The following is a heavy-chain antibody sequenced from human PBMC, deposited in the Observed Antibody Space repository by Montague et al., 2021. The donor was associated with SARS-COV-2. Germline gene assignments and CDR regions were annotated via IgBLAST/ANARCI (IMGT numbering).Heavy chain of an antibody. CDR1: LHSRTRDS. V-gene: IGHV4-59*01. J-gene: IGHJ5*02. CDR3: ARGLENYGSGSHHFDP. Sequence: SETLSLTCAGSLHSRTRDSWDWIGRPPVWTLDYFAYIFHSGATTYNPSLKSRVSISVDTSKNQFSLKLRSVTAADTAVYYCARGLENYGSGSHHFDPWGQGTLVTVSS. CDR2: IFHSGAT. D-gene: IGHD3-10*01.